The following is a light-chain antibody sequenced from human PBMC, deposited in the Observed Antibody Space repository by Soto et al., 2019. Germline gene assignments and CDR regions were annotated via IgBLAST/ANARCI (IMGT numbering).Light chain of an antibody. CDR2: EVS. V-gene: IGLV2-8*01. Sequence: HSALTQPPSASGSPGQSVTISCTGTSSDVGGYNYVSWYQQHPGKAPKFIIYEVSKRPSGVPDRFSGSKSGNTASLTVSGLQAEDEADYYCSSYAGSNLYVFGTGTKLTVL. CDR3: SSYAGSNLYV. J-gene: IGLJ1*01. CDR1: SSDVGGYNY.